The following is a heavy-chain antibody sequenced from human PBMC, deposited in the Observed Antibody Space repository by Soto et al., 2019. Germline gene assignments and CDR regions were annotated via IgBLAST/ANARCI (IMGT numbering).Heavy chain of an antibody. CDR2: INHSGST. V-gene: IGHV4-34*01. CDR1: GGSFSGYY. J-gene: IGHJ1*01. D-gene: IGHD3-9*01. Sequence: QVQLQQWGAGLLKPSETLSLTCAVYGGSFSGYYWSWIRQPPGKGLEWIGEINHSGSTNYNPSLKSRVTRSVGTSKNQCSLKLSSVTAADTAVYYCARSPNYDILNGYVRYFQHWGQGTLVTVSS. CDR3: ARSPNYDILNGYVRYFQH.